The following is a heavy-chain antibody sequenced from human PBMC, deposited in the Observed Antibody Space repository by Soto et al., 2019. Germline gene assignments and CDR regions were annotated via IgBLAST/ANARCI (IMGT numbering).Heavy chain of an antibody. D-gene: IGHD5-12*01. J-gene: IGHJ6*03. CDR3: AREGGIDIVATISWYNYLDV. V-gene: IGHV3-11*01. CDR1: GFTFSDYY. CDR2: ISSSGNTI. Sequence: GGSLRLSCAASGFTFSDYYMSWIRQAPGKGLEWVSYISSSGNTIYYADSVKGRFTISRDNAKNSLYLQMNSLRAEDTAVYYCAREGGIDIVATISWYNYLDVWGKGPTVTVSS.